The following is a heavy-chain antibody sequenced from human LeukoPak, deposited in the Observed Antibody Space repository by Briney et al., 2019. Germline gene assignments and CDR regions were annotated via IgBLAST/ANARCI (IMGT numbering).Heavy chain of an antibody. V-gene: IGHV3-15*01. CDR3: TTGTEQQWLSLDY. D-gene: IGHD6-19*01. CDR2: IRSKTDGGTT. J-gene: IGHJ4*02. Sequence: GGSLRLSCVASGXTLKNAWMSWVRQAPGKGLEWVARIRSKTDGGTTDYAAPVKGRFTISRDDSKNTLYLQMNSLKTEDTAVYYCTTGTEQQWLSLDYWGQGTLVTVSS. CDR1: GXTLKNAW.